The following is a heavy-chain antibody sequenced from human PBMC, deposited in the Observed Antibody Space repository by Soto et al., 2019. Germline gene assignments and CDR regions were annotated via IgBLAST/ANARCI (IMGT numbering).Heavy chain of an antibody. V-gene: IGHV1-69*01. Sequence: VQSGAEVKKPXSSVKVSXXXXXGTFSSYAIXXXXXXXXXXXXWXEGIIPIFGTANYAQKFQGRVTITADESTSTAYMELSSLRSEDTAVYYCARHRPTPIGAAFDYWGQGTLVTVSS. CDR2: IIPIFGTA. J-gene: IGHJ4*02. D-gene: IGHD3-10*01. CDR3: ARHRPTPIGAAFDY. CDR1: XGTFSSYA.